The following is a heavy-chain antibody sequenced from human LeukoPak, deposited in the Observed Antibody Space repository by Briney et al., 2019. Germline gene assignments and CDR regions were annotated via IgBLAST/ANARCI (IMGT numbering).Heavy chain of an antibody. V-gene: IGHV3-64D*06. CDR2: ISTNGGST. Sequence: PGGSLRLSCSVSGFSFSSHAMHWVRQAPGKGLEYVSGISTNGGSTSYADSVKGRFTISRDNSKNTLYLQMSSLRGEDTAVYYCARDSDGNYGVVWFDPWGQGTLVTVSS. CDR3: ARDSDGNYGVVWFDP. CDR1: GFSFSSHA. J-gene: IGHJ5*02. D-gene: IGHD4-17*01.